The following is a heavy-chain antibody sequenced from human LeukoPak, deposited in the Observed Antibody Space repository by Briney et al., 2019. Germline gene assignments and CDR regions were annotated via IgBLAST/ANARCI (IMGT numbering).Heavy chain of an antibody. CDR2: INPNSGAT. J-gene: IGHJ6*03. Sequence: ASVKVSCKASGYTFTGYYIHWVRQAPGQGLEWMGWINPNSGATNYAQKFQGRVTMTRDTSISTAFMELSRLRSDDTAVYYCARAPCSSTSCYLTSLYYYDYYMDVWGKGTTVTISS. CDR3: ARAPCSSTSCYLTSLYYYDYYMDV. CDR1: GYTFTGYY. D-gene: IGHD2-2*01. V-gene: IGHV1-2*02.